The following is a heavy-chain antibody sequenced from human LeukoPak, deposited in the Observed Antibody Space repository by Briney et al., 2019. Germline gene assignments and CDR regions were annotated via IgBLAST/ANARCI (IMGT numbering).Heavy chain of an antibody. Sequence: GASVKVSCKVSGYTLTELSMHWVRRAPGKGLEWMGGFDPEDGETIYAQKFQGRVTMTEDTSTDTAYMELSSLRSEDTAVYYCATDDNSGSYYYGMDVWGQGTTVTVSS. CDR1: GYTLTELS. V-gene: IGHV1-24*01. CDR2: FDPEDGET. CDR3: ATDDNSGSYYYGMDV. J-gene: IGHJ6*02. D-gene: IGHD1-26*01.